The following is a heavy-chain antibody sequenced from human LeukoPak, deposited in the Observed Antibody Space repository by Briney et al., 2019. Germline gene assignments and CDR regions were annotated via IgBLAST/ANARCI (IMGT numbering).Heavy chain of an antibody. D-gene: IGHD3-3*01. Sequence: PSETLSLTCTVSGGSISSGSYYWSWIRQPAGKGLEWIGRIYTSGSTTYNPSLKSRVTISVDTSKNQFSLKLSSVTAADTAVYYCARGKTIFGVVIIHHALDIWGQGTMVTVSS. CDR2: IYTSGST. J-gene: IGHJ3*02. CDR3: ARGKTIFGVVIIHHALDI. CDR1: GGSISSGSYY. V-gene: IGHV4-61*02.